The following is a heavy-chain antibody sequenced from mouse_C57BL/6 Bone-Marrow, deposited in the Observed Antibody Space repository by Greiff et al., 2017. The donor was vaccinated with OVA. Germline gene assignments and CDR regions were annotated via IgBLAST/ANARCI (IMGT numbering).Heavy chain of an antibody. CDR3: ARTPKFITTVVAPDY. Sequence: QVQLQQPGAELVKPGASVKLSCKASGYTFTSYWMHWVKQRPGRGLEWIGRIDPNSGGTKYNEKFKSKATLTVDKPSSTAYMQLSSLTSEDSAVYYCARTPKFITTVVAPDYWGQGTTLTVSS. CDR2: IDPNSGGT. CDR1: GYTFTSYW. J-gene: IGHJ2*01. D-gene: IGHD1-1*01. V-gene: IGHV1-72*01.